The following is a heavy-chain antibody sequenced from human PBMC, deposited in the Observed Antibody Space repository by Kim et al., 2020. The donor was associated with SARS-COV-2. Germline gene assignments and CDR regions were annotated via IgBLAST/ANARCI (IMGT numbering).Heavy chain of an antibody. V-gene: IGHV3-48*03. J-gene: IGHJ3*02. CDR1: GFTFSSYE. CDR2: ISGSGAAM. Sequence: GGSLRLSCAASGFTFSSYEMIWVRQAPGKGLEWVSYISGSGAAMYYADSVKGRFTISRDNAKNSLYLQMSSLRAEDTAVYYCAREPFDSGSYLGEDVNAYDMWGQGTMVTVSS. D-gene: IGHD1-26*01. CDR3: AREPFDSGSYLGEDVNAYDM.